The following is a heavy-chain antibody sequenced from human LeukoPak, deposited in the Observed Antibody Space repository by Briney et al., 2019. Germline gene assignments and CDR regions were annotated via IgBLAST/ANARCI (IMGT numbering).Heavy chain of an antibody. CDR2: IKQDGSEK. V-gene: IGHV3-7*04. D-gene: IGHD3-10*01. CDR1: GFTFTNYW. J-gene: IGHJ4*02. Sequence: GGSLRLSCAASGFTFTNYWMSWVRQTPGKGLEWVGNIKQDGSEKDYVDSVKGRFTISRDNAKNSLFLQMNSLRAEDTAVYYCARRAGSAESHSIDYWGQGTLVTVSS. CDR3: ARRAGSAESHSIDY.